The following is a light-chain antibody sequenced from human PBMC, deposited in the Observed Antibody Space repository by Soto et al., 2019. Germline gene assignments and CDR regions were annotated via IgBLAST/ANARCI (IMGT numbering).Light chain of an antibody. CDR2: DVT. Sequence: QSVLTQPRSVSGSPGQSVTISCTGASSHYVSWYQQHAGKAPKLMIFDVTKRPSGVPDRFSGSKSGNTASLTISGLQAEDEADYFCCSFAGSYTSYFFGTGTKVTVL. CDR1: SSHY. CDR3: CSFAGSYTSYF. V-gene: IGLV2-11*01. J-gene: IGLJ1*01.